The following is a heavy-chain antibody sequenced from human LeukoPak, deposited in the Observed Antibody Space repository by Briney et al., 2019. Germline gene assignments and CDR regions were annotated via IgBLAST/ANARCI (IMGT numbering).Heavy chain of an antibody. CDR1: GFTFSTYA. V-gene: IGHV3-23*01. D-gene: IGHD2-8*01. CDR3: AKDGEWD. Sequence: GGSLRLSCAASGFTFSTYAMNWVRQAPGKGLEWVSGISGSGSSTYYADSVKGRFAISRDNSKNTLYLQMNSLRAEDTAVYYCAKDGEWDWGQGILVTVSS. J-gene: IGHJ4*02. CDR2: ISGSGSST.